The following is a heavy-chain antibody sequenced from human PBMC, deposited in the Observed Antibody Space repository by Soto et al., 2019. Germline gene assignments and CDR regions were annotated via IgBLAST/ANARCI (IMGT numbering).Heavy chain of an antibody. CDR1: GGSFSGYY. CDR2: INHSGST. Sequence: PSETLSLTCAVYGGSFSGYYWSWIRQPPGKGLEWIGEINHSGSTNYNPSLKSRVTISVDTSKNQFSLKLSSVTAADTAVYYCARILQQLVRDYWGQGTLVTVSS. CDR3: ARILQQLVRDY. J-gene: IGHJ4*02. V-gene: IGHV4-34*01. D-gene: IGHD6-13*01.